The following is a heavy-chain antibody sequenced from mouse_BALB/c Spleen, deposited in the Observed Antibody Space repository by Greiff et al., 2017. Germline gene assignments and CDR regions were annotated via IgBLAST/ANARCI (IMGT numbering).Heavy chain of an antibody. V-gene: IGHV7-3*02. CDR2: IRNKANGYTT. CDR3: ARDPGGNWYFDV. J-gene: IGHJ1*01. Sequence: EVKVVESGGGLVQPGGSLRLSCAPSGFTFTDYYMSWVRQPPGKALEWLGFIRNKANGYTTEYSASVKGRFTISRDNSQSILYLQMNTLRAEDSATYYCARDPGGNWYFDVWGAGTTVTVSS. D-gene: IGHD1-1*02. CDR1: GFTFTDYY.